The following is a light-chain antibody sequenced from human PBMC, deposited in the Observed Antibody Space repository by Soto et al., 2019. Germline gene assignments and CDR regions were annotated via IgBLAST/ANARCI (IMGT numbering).Light chain of an antibody. V-gene: IGKV3-20*01. Sequence: ENMLTQSPGTLSLNQGERATLSCRASQSVSNNYLAWYQQKPGQAPTLLIYGASIRAAGIPDRFSGSGSGTDFTLTIRRLEPDDFAVYYCQQYGSSPRTFGQGTIVDVK. CDR3: QQYGSSPRT. J-gene: IGKJ1*01. CDR2: GAS. CDR1: QSVSNNY.